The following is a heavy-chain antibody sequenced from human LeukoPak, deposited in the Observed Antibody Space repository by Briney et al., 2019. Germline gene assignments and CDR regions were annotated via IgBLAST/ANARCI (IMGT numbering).Heavy chain of an antibody. J-gene: IGHJ4*02. CDR3: AKAYFVQAMDIIDY. Sequence: GGSLRLSCAASGFTFSSYAMSWVRQAPGKGLEWVSVISGSGGSTYYADSVKGRFTISRDNSKNTLYLQMNSLRAEVTAVYYCAKAYFVQAMDIIDYWGQGTLVTVSS. D-gene: IGHD5-18*01. V-gene: IGHV3-23*01. CDR2: ISGSGGST. CDR1: GFTFSSYA.